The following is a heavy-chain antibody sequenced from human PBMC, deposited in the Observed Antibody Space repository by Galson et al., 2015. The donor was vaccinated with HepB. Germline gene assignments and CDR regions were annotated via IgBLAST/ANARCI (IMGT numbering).Heavy chain of an antibody. CDR2: TYYRSKWYN. Sequence: CAISGDSVSSNSAAWNWIRQSPSRGLEWLGRTYYRSKWYNDYAVSVKSRITINPDTSKNQFSLQLNSVTPEDTAVYYCARDPESWYRGYYYYGMDVWGQGTTVTVSS. J-gene: IGHJ6*02. V-gene: IGHV6-1*01. CDR3: ARDPESWYRGYYYYGMDV. CDR1: GDSVSSNSAA. D-gene: IGHD6-13*01.